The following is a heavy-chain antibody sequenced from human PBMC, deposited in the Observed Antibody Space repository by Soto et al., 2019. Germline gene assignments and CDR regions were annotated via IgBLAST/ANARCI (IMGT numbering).Heavy chain of an antibody. CDR3: ARVLYSGYDSVWFDP. J-gene: IGHJ5*02. V-gene: IGHV4-30-4*01. Sequence: QVQLQESGPGLVKPSQTLSLTCTVSGGSISSGDYYWSWIRQPPGKGLEWIGYIYYSGSTYYNPSLKSRVTISVDTSKIQFSLKLSSVTAADTAVYYCARVLYSGYDSVWFDPWGQGTLVTVSS. CDR2: IYYSGST. CDR1: GGSISSGDYY. D-gene: IGHD5-12*01.